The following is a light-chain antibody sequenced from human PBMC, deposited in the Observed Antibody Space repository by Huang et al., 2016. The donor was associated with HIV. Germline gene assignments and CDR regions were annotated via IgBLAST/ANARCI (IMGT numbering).Light chain of an antibody. V-gene: IGKV4-1*01. Sequence: DIVMTQSPDSLAVSLGERATINCKSSQRILYNSDKKNYLAWYQKKPGQPPKLLIYWASTRESGVPDRFSGSGSWTDFTLTISSLQAGDVAVYYCQQYYGSPPTFGQGTKVEIK. CDR1: QRILYNSDKKNY. CDR3: QQYYGSPPT. J-gene: IGKJ1*01. CDR2: WAS.